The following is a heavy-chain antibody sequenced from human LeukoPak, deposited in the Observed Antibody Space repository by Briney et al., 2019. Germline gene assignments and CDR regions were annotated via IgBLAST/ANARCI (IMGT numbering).Heavy chain of an antibody. CDR2: IKNDGSEE. J-gene: IGHJ4*02. CDR1: GFTFSSYW. Sequence: PGGSLRLSCAASGFTFSSYWMRWVRQAPGKGLEGVANIKNDGSEEYYVDSVKGRFTISRANAKNSLFLQMNSLTVEDTAVYYCARAIRGSAVDTGDRWGQGTLVTASS. V-gene: IGHV3-7*01. CDR3: ARAIRGSAVDTGDR. D-gene: IGHD3-10*01.